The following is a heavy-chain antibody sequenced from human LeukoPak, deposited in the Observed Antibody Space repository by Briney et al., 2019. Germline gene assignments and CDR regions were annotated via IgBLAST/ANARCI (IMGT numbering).Heavy chain of an antibody. J-gene: IGHJ4*02. V-gene: IGHV4-4*07. CDR3: ARGTTYYYGSGSYYNDY. CDR2: IYTSGST. Sequence: SETLSLTCTGSGGSISTYYWSWIRQPAGKGLEWIGRIYTSGSTNYNPSLKSRVTMSVDTSKNQFSLKLSSVTAADTAVYYCARGTTYYYGSGSYYNDYWGQGTLVTVSS. CDR1: GGSISTYY. D-gene: IGHD3-10*01.